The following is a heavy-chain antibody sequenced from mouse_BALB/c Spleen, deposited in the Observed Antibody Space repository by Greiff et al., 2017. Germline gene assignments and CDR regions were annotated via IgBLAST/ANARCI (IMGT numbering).Heavy chain of an antibody. J-gene: IGHJ2*01. CDR2: IRNKANGYTT. CDR3: ASTATSYYFDY. Sequence: EVNLVESGGGLVQPGGSLRLSCATSGFTFTDYYMSWVRQPPGKALEWLGFIRNKANGYTTEYSASVKGRFTISRDNSQSILYLQMNTLRAEDSATYYCASTATSYYFDYWGQGTTLTVSS. CDR1: GFTFTDYY. V-gene: IGHV7-3*02. D-gene: IGHD1-2*01.